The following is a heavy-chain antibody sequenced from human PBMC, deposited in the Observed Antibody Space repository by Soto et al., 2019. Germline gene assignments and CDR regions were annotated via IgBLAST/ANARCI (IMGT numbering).Heavy chain of an antibody. CDR1: GGSISSGGYY. CDR3: ARDRPKFNYCSSTSFLPPI. D-gene: IGHD2-2*01. CDR2: IYYSGST. J-gene: IGHJ3*02. V-gene: IGHV4-31*03. Sequence: QVQLQESGPGLVKPSQTLSLTCTVSGGSISSGGYYWSWIRQHPGKGLEWIGYIYYSGSTYYNPSLKSRVIISVDTSKNQFSLKLRSVPAADTAVYYCARDRPKFNYCSSTSFLPPIWGQGTMVTVSS.